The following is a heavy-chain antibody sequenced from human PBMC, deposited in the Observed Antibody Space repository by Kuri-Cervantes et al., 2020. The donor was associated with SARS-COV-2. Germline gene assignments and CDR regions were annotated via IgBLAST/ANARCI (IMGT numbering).Heavy chain of an antibody. CDR1: GGSISGNSYY. CDR3: ARQDTYYYDSSGPFDY. D-gene: IGHD3-22*01. J-gene: IGHJ4*02. CDR2: IHYSGST. V-gene: IGHV4-39*01. Sequence: SETLSLTCTVSGGSISGNSYYWGWIRQPPGKGLEWIGSIHYSGSTYYNPSLKSRVTISVDTSKNQFSLKLSSVTAADTAVYYCARQDTYYYDSSGPFDYWGQGTLVTVSS.